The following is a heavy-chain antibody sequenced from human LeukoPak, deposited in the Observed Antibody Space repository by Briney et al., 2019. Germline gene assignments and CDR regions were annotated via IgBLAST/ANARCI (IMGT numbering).Heavy chain of an antibody. CDR1: GFIFSDHY. D-gene: IGHD6-13*01. J-gene: IGHJ4*02. CDR3: AKDISGYSSSWHFDY. CDR2: ISNGAGGTI. V-gene: IGHV3-11*01. Sequence: PGGSLRLSCAASGFIFSDHYMSWIRQAPGKGLEWISYISNGAGGTIHYADSVKGRFTISRDNAKNSLYLQMNSLRAEDTALYYCAKDISGYSSSWHFDYWGQGTLVTVSS.